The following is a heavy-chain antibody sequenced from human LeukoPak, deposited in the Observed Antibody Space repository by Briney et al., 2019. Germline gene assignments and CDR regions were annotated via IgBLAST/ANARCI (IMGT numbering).Heavy chain of an antibody. Sequence: GGSLRLSCAASGFTFSSYWMHWVRQAPGKGLVWVSHINSDGSSTNYADSVKGRFTISRDNAKNSLYLQMNSLRAEDTAVYYCARDSNIAAAGPNWFDPWGQGTLVTVSS. J-gene: IGHJ5*02. D-gene: IGHD6-13*01. V-gene: IGHV3-74*01. CDR2: INSDGSST. CDR3: ARDSNIAAAGPNWFDP. CDR1: GFTFSSYW.